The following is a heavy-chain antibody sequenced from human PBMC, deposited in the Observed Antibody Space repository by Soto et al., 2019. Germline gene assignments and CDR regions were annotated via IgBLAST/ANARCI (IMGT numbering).Heavy chain of an antibody. Sequence: QSQTLSLTCAISGDSVSSNSAAWNWIRQSPSRGLEWLGRTYYRSKWYNDYAVSVKSRITINPDTSKNQFSLQLNSVTPEDTAVYYCAREGTYDSSGYYYYYGMDVWGQGTTVTVSS. CDR1: GDSVSSNSAA. CDR3: AREGTYDSSGYYYYYGMDV. J-gene: IGHJ6*02. CDR2: TYYRSKWYN. D-gene: IGHD3-22*01. V-gene: IGHV6-1*01.